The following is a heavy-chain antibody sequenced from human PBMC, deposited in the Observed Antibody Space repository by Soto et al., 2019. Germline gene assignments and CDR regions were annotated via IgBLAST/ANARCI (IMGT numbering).Heavy chain of an antibody. J-gene: IGHJ5*02. CDR3: ARGTPVGLTWQSSLGWFDP. D-gene: IGHD2-15*01. CDR1: GYTFTSYG. CDR2: ISAYNGNT. V-gene: IGHV1-18*01. Sequence: GASVKVSCKASGYTFTSYGISWVRQAPGQGLEWMGWISAYNGNTNYAQELQGRVTMTTDTSTSTAYMELRSLRSDDTAVYYCARGTPVGLTWQSSLGWFDPWGQGTLVTVSS.